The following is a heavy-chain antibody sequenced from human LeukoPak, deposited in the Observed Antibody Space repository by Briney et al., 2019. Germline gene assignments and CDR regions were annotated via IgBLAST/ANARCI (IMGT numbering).Heavy chain of an antibody. CDR1: GFIFKNFG. D-gene: IGHD3-10*01. J-gene: IGHJ4*02. V-gene: IGHV3-30*02. CDR2: TRYDGSRT. CDR3: AKVGYGSGSTPLDY. Sequence: GGSLRLSCAASGFIFKNFGMYWVRQAPGKGLEWVAFTRYDGSRTYYTDSAKGRFTISRDNSNNTLYLQMNSLRPEDTAVYYCAKVGYGSGSTPLDYWGQGTLVTVSS.